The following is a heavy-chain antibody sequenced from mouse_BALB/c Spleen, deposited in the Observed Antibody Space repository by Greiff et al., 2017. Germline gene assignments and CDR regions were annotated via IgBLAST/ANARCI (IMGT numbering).Heavy chain of an antibody. D-gene: IGHD2-4*01. CDR3: ARDYYDLYYAMDY. J-gene: IGHJ4*01. V-gene: IGHV14-3*02. CDR1: GFNIKDTY. Sequence: EVKLMESGAELVKPGASVKLSCTASGFNIKDTYMHWVKQRPEQGLEWIGRIDPANGNTKYDPKFQGKATITADTSSNTAYLQLSSLTSEDTAVYYCARDYYDLYYAMDYWGQGTSVTVSS. CDR2: IDPANGNT.